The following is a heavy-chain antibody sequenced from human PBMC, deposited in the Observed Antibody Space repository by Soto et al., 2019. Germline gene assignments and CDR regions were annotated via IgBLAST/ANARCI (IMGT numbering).Heavy chain of an antibody. V-gene: IGHV3-30*18. J-gene: IGHJ6*02. CDR3: AKDLSYYYYYGMDV. CDR1: GYSFSNYG. Sequence: SLSLSCAASGYSFSNYGIHRVRQAPGKGLEWVAVISYDETNKKYADSVKGRFTVSRDNSNSTLYLQMNSLRVEDTAVYYCAKDLSYYYYYGMDVWGQGTTVTVSS. CDR2: ISYDETNK.